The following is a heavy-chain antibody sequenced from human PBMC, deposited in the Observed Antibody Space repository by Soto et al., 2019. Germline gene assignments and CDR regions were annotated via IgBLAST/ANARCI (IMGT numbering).Heavy chain of an antibody. CDR1: GGSFSGYY. D-gene: IGHD6-13*01. J-gene: IGHJ4*02. CDR3: ERGRIAAAGTLSFDY. Sequence: SETLSLTCAVYGGSFSGYYWSWIRQPPGKGLEWIGEINHSGSTNYNPSLKSRVTISVDTSKNQFSLKLSSVTAADTAVYYCERGRIAAAGTLSFDYWGQGTLVTVSS. V-gene: IGHV4-34*01. CDR2: INHSGST.